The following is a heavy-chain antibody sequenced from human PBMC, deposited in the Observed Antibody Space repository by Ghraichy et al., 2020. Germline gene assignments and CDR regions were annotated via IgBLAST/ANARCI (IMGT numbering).Heavy chain of an antibody. V-gene: IGHV1-2*02. CDR2: INPRSAVT. Sequence: ASVKVSCKTSGYSFTDYYVHWVLLAPGQGLEWMGWINPRSAVTNYAQKFKGRVTMTSDTSISTAYLELSRLTSDDTAVYYCATYDELDYWGQGTVVTVSS. D-gene: IGHD3-10*01. CDR3: ATYDELDY. CDR1: GYSFTDYY. J-gene: IGHJ4*02.